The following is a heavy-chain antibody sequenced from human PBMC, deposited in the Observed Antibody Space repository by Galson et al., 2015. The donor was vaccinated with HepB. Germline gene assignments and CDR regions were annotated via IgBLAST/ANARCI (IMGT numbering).Heavy chain of an antibody. D-gene: IGHD2-2*01. J-gene: IGHJ4*02. Sequence: SETLSLTCAVSGLSIDNKWWVWIRQPPGKGLQWMGYIFREGTAFYNPPLESRLTLSRDNFASQVSLKLSAVTAADTATYYCATKTDAIYFFDYWGQGITVTVSS. CDR2: IFREGTA. CDR1: GLSIDNKW. CDR3: ATKTDAIYFFDY. V-gene: IGHV4-28*01.